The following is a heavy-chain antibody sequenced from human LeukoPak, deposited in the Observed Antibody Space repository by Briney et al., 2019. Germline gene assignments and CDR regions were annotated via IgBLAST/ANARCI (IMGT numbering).Heavy chain of an antibody. CDR3: ARGIGYSSSWSAYYYYGMDV. J-gene: IGHJ6*02. CDR1: GFPFSIYW. CDR2: IYAGGST. Sequence: GGSLRLSCAASGFPFSIYWMSWVRQVPGKGLEWVSVIYAGGSTYYADSVKGRFTISRDNSKNTLYLQMNSLRAEDTAVYYCARGIGYSSSWSAYYYYGMDVWGQGTTVTVSS. V-gene: IGHV3-66*01. D-gene: IGHD6-13*01.